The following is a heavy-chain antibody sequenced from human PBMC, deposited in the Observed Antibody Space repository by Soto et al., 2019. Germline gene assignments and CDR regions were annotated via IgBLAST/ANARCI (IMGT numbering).Heavy chain of an antibody. CDR3: TTDETTTLGYCSGGSCYRGFDY. CDR1: GFTFSNAW. Sequence: GGSLRLSCAASGFTFSNAWMNWVRQAPGKGLEWVGRIKSKTDGGTTDYAAPVKGRFTISRDDSKNTLYLQMNSLKTEDTAVYYCTTDETTTLGYCSGGSCYRGFDYWGQGTLVTVSS. D-gene: IGHD2-15*01. CDR2: IKSKTDGGTT. J-gene: IGHJ4*02. V-gene: IGHV3-15*07.